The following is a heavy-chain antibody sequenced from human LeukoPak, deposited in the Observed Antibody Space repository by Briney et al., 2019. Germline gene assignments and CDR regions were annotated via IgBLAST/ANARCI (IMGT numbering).Heavy chain of an antibody. Sequence: GGSLRLSCAASGFTFSSYVMSWVRQAPGKGLEWVSAISAGGGSTYYADSVKGRFTISRDNSKNTLYLQMNSLRAEDTAVYYCAMFGLVAAIDSWGQGTLVTVSS. D-gene: IGHD5-12*01. V-gene: IGHV3-23*01. CDR3: AMFGLVAAIDS. J-gene: IGHJ4*02. CDR2: ISAGGGST. CDR1: GFTFSSYV.